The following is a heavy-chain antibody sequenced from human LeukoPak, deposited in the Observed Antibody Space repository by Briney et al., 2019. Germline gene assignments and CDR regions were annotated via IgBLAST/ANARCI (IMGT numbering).Heavy chain of an antibody. J-gene: IGHJ6*03. D-gene: IGHD5-24*01. V-gene: IGHV3-7*01. CDR1: GFTFSSYW. CDR2: IKQDGSEK. CDR3: ARDSLGDYYYYMDV. Sequence: PGGSLRLSCAASGFTFSSYWMSWVRQAPGKGLGWVANIKQDGSEKYYVDSVKGRFTISRDNAKNSLYLQMNSLRTEDTAVYYCARDSLGDYYYYMDVWGKGTTVTISS.